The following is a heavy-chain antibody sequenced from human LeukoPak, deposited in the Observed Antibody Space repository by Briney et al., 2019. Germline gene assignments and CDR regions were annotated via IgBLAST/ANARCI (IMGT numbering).Heavy chain of an antibody. CDR1: GSPFPSYD. Sequence: ASVKFSFKASGSPFPSYDITWVRQATGQGLEWMGWMNPNSGNTGYAQKFQGRVTMTRNTSISTAYMELSSLRSEDTAVYYCARGFQTRTGTTEVDDYWGQGTLVTVSS. CDR2: MNPNSGNT. V-gene: IGHV1-8*01. D-gene: IGHD1-1*01. CDR3: ARGFQTRTGTTEVDDY. J-gene: IGHJ4*02.